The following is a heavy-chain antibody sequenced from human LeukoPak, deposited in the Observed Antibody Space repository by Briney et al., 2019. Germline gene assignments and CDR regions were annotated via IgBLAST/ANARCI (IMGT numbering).Heavy chain of an antibody. J-gene: IGHJ5*02. CDR1: GGTFSSYA. Sequence: SVKVSCKTSGGTFSSYAISSVRQAPRQGLEWMGRIIPIFGIANYAQKFQGRVTITADKSTSTAYMELSSLRSEDTAVYYCAREEMEVTGNWFDPWGQGTLVTVSS. D-gene: IGHD5-24*01. CDR3: AREEMEVTGNWFDP. CDR2: IIPIFGIA. V-gene: IGHV1-69*04.